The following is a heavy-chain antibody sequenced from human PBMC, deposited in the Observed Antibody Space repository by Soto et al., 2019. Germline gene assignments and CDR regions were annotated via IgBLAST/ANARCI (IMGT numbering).Heavy chain of an antibody. Sequence: GGSLRLSCAASGFTFSTYSMNWVRQAPGKGLEWVSYISSSSSTIFYTDSVKGRFTVSRDNAKNSLYLQMNSLRAEDTAVYYCAKGTDLDSGSYYFGYWGQGTLVTVSS. CDR2: ISSSSSTI. J-gene: IGHJ4*02. CDR1: GFTFSTYS. V-gene: IGHV3-48*01. D-gene: IGHD1-26*01. CDR3: AKGTDLDSGSYYFGY.